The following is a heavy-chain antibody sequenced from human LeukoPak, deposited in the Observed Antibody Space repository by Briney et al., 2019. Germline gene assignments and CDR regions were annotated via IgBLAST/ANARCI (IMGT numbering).Heavy chain of an antibody. V-gene: IGHV4-61*02. CDR2: IYTSGST. CDR1: GGSISSGSYF. CDR3: ARRFDP. J-gene: IGHJ5*02. Sequence: SETLSLTCTVSGGSISSGSYFWNWIRQPAGKGLEWIGRIYTSGSTTYNPSLKSRVTISVDTSKNQFSLRLSSVTAADTAVYYCARRFDPWGQGTLVTVSS.